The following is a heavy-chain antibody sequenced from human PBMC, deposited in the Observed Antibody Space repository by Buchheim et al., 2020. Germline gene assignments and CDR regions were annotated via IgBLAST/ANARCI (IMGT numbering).Heavy chain of an antibody. D-gene: IGHD3-10*01. CDR2: MNPNSGNT. CDR1: GYTVTSYD. CDR3: AREVSMIRGLFNY. J-gene: IGHJ4*02. Sequence: QVQLVQSGAEVKTPGASVKVSCKASGYTVTSYDINWVRQATGRGLEWMVWMNPNSGNTGYAQKFQGRVTMTRDTSISTVYMELSSLRSEDTAVYYCAREVSMIRGLFNYWGQGTL. V-gene: IGHV1-8*01.